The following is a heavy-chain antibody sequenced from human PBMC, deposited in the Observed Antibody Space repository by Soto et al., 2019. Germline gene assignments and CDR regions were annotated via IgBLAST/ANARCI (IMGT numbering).Heavy chain of an antibody. CDR3: ASRYKRDYYYGLDV. Sequence: ASVKVSCKASGYTFASYAISWMRQAPGQGLEWMGWISAYNGNTNYAQKFQGRVTITADESTSTAYMELSSLRSEDTAVYYCASRYKRDYYYGLDVWGQGTTVTVSS. J-gene: IGHJ6*02. V-gene: IGHV1-18*01. CDR2: ISAYNGNT. D-gene: IGHD1-20*01. CDR1: GYTFASYA.